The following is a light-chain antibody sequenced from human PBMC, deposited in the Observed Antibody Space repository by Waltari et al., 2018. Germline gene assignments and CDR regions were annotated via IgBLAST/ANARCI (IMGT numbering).Light chain of an antibody. Sequence: DIVMTQSPESLAVSLGERATINCKSSQSVLYTSNNRNYLAWYQQKAGQPPKLLIYWASTRQPGVPDRFSGSGSGTDFTLTISSLQAEDVAVYSCHQYYSAPFTFGQGTRLEIK. CDR2: WAS. CDR1: QSVLYTSNNRNY. V-gene: IGKV4-1*01. CDR3: HQYYSAPFT. J-gene: IGKJ2*01.